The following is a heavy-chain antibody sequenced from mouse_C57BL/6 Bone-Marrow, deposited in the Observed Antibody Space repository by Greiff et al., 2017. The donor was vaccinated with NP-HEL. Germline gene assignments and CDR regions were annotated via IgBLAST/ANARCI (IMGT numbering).Heavy chain of an antibody. CDR2: INPSTGGT. V-gene: IGHV1-42*01. CDR1: GYSFTGYY. J-gene: IGHJ2*01. CDR3: AGIGYGIDC. Sequence: EVQLQQSGPELVKPGASVKISCKASGYSFTGYYMNWVKQSPEKSLEWIGEINPSTGGTTYNQKFKAKATLTVDKSSSKAYMQLKSLTSEASAVYYCAGIGYGIDCWGQGTTLTVSS. D-gene: IGHD2-2*01.